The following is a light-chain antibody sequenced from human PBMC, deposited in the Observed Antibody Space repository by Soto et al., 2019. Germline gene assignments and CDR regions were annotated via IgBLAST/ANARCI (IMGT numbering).Light chain of an antibody. CDR1: SSDVGGYDL. CDR2: ECS. CDR3: CSYAGSTTVV. J-gene: IGLJ1*01. V-gene: IGLV2-23*01. Sequence: QSVLTQPASVSGSPGQSITISCTGTSSDVGGYDLVSWYQQHTGKAPELMIYECSKRPSGVSDRFSGSKSGNTASLTISGLQSEDEADYFCCSYAGSTTVVFGTGTKLTVL.